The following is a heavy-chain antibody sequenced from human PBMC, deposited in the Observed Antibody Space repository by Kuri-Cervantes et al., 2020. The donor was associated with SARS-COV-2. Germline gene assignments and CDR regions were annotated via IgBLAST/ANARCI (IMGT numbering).Heavy chain of an antibody. CDR3: ARGGLRVRGVIPYYYGMDV. V-gene: IGHV4-39*07. D-gene: IGHD3-10*01. Sequence: GSLRLSCTVSGGSISSSSYYWGWIRQPPGKGLEWIGSIYYSGSTYYNPSLKSRVTISVDTSKNQFSLKLSSVTAADTAVYYCARGGLRVRGVIPYYYGMDVWGQGTTVTVSS. CDR2: IYYSGST. J-gene: IGHJ6*02. CDR1: GGSISSSSYY.